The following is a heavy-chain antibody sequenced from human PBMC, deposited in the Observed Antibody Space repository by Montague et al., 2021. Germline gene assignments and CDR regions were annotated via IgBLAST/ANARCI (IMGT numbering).Heavy chain of an antibody. D-gene: IGHD1-1*01. J-gene: IGHJ6*02. Sequence: SLRLSCAASGFTFSNYWMYRVRQGPGKGLVWVSRINSGGSKTNYADSVKGRFTISRDNVKNTLYLQMTSLRDEDTAVYFCARPTPGTDGLDVWGPGTTVTVSS. CDR3: ARPTPGTDGLDV. CDR2: INSGGSKT. V-gene: IGHV3-74*01. CDR1: GFTFSNYW.